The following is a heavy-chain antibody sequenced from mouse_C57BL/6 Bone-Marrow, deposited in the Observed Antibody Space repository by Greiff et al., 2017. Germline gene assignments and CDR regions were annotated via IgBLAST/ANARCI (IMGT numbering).Heavy chain of an antibody. D-gene: IGHD3-1*01. CDR3: TKSRSSAMDY. V-gene: IGHV5-9-1*02. CDR2: ISRGGGYT. J-gene: IGHJ4*01. Sequence: EVKVVESGEGLVKPGGSLKLSCAASGFTFSSYAMSWVRQTPEKRLEWVAYISRGGGYTYYADTVKGRFTISRDNARNTLYLQMSSLKSEDTAMDYCTKSRSSAMDYWGQGTSGTVSS. CDR1: GFTFSSYA.